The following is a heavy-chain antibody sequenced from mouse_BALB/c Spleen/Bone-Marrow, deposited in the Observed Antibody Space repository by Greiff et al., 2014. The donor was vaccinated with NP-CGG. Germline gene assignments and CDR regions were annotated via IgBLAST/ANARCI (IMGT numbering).Heavy chain of an antibody. D-gene: IGHD1-2*01. Sequence: VQLVESRPGLVAPSQSLYITCTVSGFSLTNYGVHWVRQPPGKGLEWLGVIWADGSTNYNSALMSRLSISKDNSKSQVLFKMNSLQTDDTAMYYCAMITTATGAMDYWGQGTSGTVSS. CDR1: GFSLTNYG. V-gene: IGHV2-9*02. J-gene: IGHJ4*01. CDR2: IWADGST. CDR3: AMITTATGAMDY.